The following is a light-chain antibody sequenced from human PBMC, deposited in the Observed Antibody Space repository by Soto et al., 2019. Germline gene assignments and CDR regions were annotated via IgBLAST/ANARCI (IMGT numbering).Light chain of an antibody. J-gene: IGKJ1*01. V-gene: IGKV3-20*01. CDR3: QQYGSSPRT. Sequence: EIVLTQSPSTLSLSPGERATLSCRASQSVNSNYLAWYQQKPGQAPKLLIYGASSGATGIPDRFSGSGSGTDFTLTISRLEPEDFAVYYCQQYGSSPRTFGQGTKVDI. CDR2: GAS. CDR1: QSVNSNY.